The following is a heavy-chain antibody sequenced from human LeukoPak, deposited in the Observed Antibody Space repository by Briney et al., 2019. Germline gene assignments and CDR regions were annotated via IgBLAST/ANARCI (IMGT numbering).Heavy chain of an antibody. CDR2: IKQDGSEK. CDR1: GFTFRNYW. V-gene: IGHV3-7*01. J-gene: IGHJ4*02. Sequence: GGSLRLSCAASGFTFRNYWMSWIRQAPGKGLEWVANIKQDGSEKYYVDSVKGRFTISRDNAKNSLYLQMNSLRAEETAVFYCARVIYSSGWYFDSWGQGALVTVSS. CDR3: ARVIYSSGWYFDS. D-gene: IGHD6-19*01.